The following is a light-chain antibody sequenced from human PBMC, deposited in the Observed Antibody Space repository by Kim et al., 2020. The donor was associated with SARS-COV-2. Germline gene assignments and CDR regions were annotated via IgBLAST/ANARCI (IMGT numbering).Light chain of an antibody. J-gene: IGLJ2*01. CDR1: SSNISQNY. CDR2: DNN. V-gene: IGLV1-51*01. Sequence: GQEVTTSCARSSSNISQNYVSWYQQFPGTPPNLIIYDNNKRHPGIPDRFSGSKSGTSATLGITGLQTGDEADYYCGTWDSSLNGLVFGGGTQLTVL. CDR3: GTWDSSLNGLV.